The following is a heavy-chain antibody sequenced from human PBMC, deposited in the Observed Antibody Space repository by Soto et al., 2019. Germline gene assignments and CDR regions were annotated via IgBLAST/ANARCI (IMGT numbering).Heavy chain of an antibody. CDR3: ARDRSDSGYDVHQSDGIYV. CDR1: GGSISSGDYY. D-gene: IGHD5-12*01. CDR2: IYYSGST. Sequence: SETLSHTCTVSGGSISSGDYYWSWIRQPPGKGLEWIGYIYYSGSTYYNPSLKSRVTISVDTSKNQFSLKLSSVTAADTAVYYCARDRSDSGYDVHQSDGIYVRAQGTTVTGS. J-gene: IGHJ6*02. V-gene: IGHV4-30-4*01.